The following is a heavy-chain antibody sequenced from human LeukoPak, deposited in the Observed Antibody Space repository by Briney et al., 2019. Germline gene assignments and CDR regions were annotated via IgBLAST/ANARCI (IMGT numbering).Heavy chain of an antibody. CDR2: IYYTGST. J-gene: IGHJ4*02. CDR3: ARYLSSGLDY. Sequence: SETLSLTCTVSGGSMSSYYWTWIRQPPGRGLEWIGHIYYTGSTSYNPSLKSRVTLSVDTSKNQFSLKLTSVTAADTAVYYCARYLSSGLDYWGQGTLVIVSS. D-gene: IGHD3-10*01. CDR1: GGSMSSYY. V-gene: IGHV4-59*01.